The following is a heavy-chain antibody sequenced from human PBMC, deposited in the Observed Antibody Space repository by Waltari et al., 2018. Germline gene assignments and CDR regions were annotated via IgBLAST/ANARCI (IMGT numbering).Heavy chain of an antibody. D-gene: IGHD3-22*01. J-gene: IGHJ4*02. Sequence: QVQLVQSGAEVKKPGASVKVSCKASGYTFTGYYMPWVRQAPGQGLEWMGWINPNSGGTNYAQKFQGRVTMTRDTSISTAYMELSRLRSDDTAVYYCARAYYDSSGYYYWDLGFDYWGQGTLVTVSS. V-gene: IGHV1-2*02. CDR1: GYTFTGYY. CDR3: ARAYYDSSGYYYWDLGFDY. CDR2: INPNSGGT.